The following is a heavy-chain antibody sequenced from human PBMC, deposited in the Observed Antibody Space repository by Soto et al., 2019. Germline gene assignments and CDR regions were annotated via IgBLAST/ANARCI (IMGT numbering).Heavy chain of an antibody. CDR1: GFTFSSYA. CDR2: ISGSGGST. J-gene: IGHJ6*02. V-gene: IGHV3-23*04. D-gene: IGHD3-10*01. CDR3: AKEAGTMVRGVIKDYYYYGMDV. Sequence: EVQLVESGGGLVKPGGSLRLSCAASGFTFSSYAMSWVRQAPGKGLEWVSAISGSGGSTYYADSVKGRFTISRDNSKNTLYLQMNSLRAEDTAVYYCAKEAGTMVRGVIKDYYYYGMDVWGQGTTVTVSS.